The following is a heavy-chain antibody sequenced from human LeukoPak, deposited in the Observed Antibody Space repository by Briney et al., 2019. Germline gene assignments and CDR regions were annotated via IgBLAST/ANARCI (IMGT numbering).Heavy chain of an antibody. Sequence: PGRSLRLSCAASGFTFSSYGMHWVRQAPGKGLEWVAVISYDGSNKYYADSVKGRFTISRDNSKNTLYLQMNSLRAEDTAVYYCAKDAFGGTRGAFDIWGQGTMVTVSS. J-gene: IGHJ3*02. D-gene: IGHD2-2*01. V-gene: IGHV3-30*18. CDR1: GFTFSSYG. CDR3: AKDAFGGTRGAFDI. CDR2: ISYDGSNK.